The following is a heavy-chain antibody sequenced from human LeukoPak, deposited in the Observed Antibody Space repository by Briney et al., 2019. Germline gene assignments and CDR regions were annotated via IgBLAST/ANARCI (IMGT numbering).Heavy chain of an antibody. CDR2: IRSNSDGGTI. Sequence: GGSLRLSCAASGFTVSSNYMSWVRQAPGKGLEWVGRIRSNSDGGTIDYAAPVKGRFTLSRDDSKTTLYLQMNSLQTEDTAVYYCATDFYDSTWGQGTLVTVSS. V-gene: IGHV3-15*01. D-gene: IGHD3-22*01. J-gene: IGHJ5*02. CDR1: GFTVSSNY. CDR3: ATDFYDST.